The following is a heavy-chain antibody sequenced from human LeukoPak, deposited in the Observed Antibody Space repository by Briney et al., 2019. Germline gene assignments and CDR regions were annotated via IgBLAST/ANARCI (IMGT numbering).Heavy chain of an antibody. CDR3: AKGGLAATRHAFDI. CDR1: GXXFXXYS. Sequence: GWSLRLSCEASGXXFXXYSVXWXXXAPGXXLXXLXXIXSXSSTIYYADSXKGRFTISRDNAQNSLYLQMNSLRDANTAVYYCAKGGLAATRHAFDIWGQGTMVTVSS. CDR2: IXSXSSTI. V-gene: IGHV3-48*02. D-gene: IGHD6-13*01. J-gene: IGHJ3*02.